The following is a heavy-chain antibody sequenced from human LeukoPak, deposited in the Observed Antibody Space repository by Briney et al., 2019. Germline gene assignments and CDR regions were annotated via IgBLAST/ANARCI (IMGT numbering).Heavy chain of an antibody. J-gene: IGHJ4*02. CDR2: IYYSGST. D-gene: IGHD1-26*01. CDR3: ARVYSGSYYYFDY. V-gene: IGHV4-59*01. Sequence: SETLSLTCTVSGGSISSYYWSWIRQPPGKGLEWIGYIYYSGSTNYNPSLKSRVTISVDTSKNQFSLKLSSVPAADTAGYYCARVYSGSYYYFDYWGQGTLVTVSS. CDR1: GGSISSYY.